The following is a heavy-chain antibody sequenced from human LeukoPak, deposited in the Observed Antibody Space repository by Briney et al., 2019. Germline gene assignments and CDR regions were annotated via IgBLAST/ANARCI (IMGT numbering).Heavy chain of an antibody. D-gene: IGHD5-18*01. J-gene: IGHJ4*02. Sequence: GGSLRLSCAASGFTFSSYAMNWVRQAPGKGLEWVSGISSSGGSTYYADSVKGRFTIPRDNSKNTLSLQLNSLRVEDTAIYYCARRGYSFGTFDYWGQGTLVTVSS. CDR3: ARRGYSFGTFDY. CDR1: GFTFSSYA. CDR2: ISSSGGST. V-gene: IGHV3-23*01.